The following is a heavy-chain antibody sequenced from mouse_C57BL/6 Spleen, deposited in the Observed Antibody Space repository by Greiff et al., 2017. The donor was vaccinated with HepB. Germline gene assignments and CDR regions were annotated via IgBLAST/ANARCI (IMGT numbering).Heavy chain of an antibody. J-gene: IGHJ4*01. Sequence: QVHVKQPGAELVRPGSSVKLSCKASGYTFTSYWMHWVKQRPIQGLEWIGNIDPSDSETHYNQKFKDKATLTVDKSSSTAYMQLSSLTSEDSAVYYCARSRGQLIYAMDYWGQGTSVTVSS. CDR1: GYTFTSYW. V-gene: IGHV1-52*01. D-gene: IGHD3-2*02. CDR2: IDPSDSET. CDR3: ARSRGQLIYAMDY.